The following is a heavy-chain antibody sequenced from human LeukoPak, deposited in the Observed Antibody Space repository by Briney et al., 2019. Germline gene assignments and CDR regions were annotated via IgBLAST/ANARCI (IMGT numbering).Heavy chain of an antibody. J-gene: IGHJ4*02. D-gene: IGHD3-3*01. CDR2: VKQDGSEN. Sequence: GGSLRLSCAASGFTLSSYWMHWVRQAPGKGLEWVANVKQDGSENYYVDSVKGRFTISRDNAKNTLYLQMNSLRAEDTAVYYCAKAFTIFGVVQKPLDYWGQGTLVTVSS. CDR3: AKAFTIFGVVQKPLDY. CDR1: GFTLSSYW. V-gene: IGHV3-7*03.